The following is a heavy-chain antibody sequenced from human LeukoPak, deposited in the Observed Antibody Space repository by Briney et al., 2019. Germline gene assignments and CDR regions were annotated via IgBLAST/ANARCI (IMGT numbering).Heavy chain of an antibody. D-gene: IGHD1-26*01. CDR3: ARGEWELPSTTDY. CDR1: GFTFSSYW. CDR2: INSDGSST. Sequence: PGGSLRLSCAASGFTFSSYWMHWVRQAPWKGLVWVSRINSDGSSTSYADSVKGRFTISRDNAKNTLYLQMNSLRAEDTAVYYCARGEWELPSTTDYWGQGTLVTVSS. J-gene: IGHJ4*02. V-gene: IGHV3-74*01.